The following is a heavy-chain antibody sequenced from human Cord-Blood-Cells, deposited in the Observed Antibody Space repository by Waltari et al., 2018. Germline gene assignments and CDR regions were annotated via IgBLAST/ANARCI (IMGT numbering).Heavy chain of an antibody. CDR1: GYTLTELS. D-gene: IGHD6-19*01. J-gene: IGHJ3*02. CDR3: ATAAIAVAGTAFDI. V-gene: IGHV1-24*01. CDR2: FEPEDGET. Sequence: QVQLVQSGAEVKKPGASVKVSCKVSGYTLTELSMHWVRQAPGKGLEWMGGFEPEDGETIYAQKFQGRVTMTEDTSTDTAYMALSSLRSEDTAVYYCATAAIAVAGTAFDIWGQGTMVTVSS.